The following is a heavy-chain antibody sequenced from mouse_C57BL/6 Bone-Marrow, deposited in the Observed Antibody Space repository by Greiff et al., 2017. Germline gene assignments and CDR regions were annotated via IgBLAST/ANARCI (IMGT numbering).Heavy chain of an antibody. Sequence: VQLQQSGAELAKPGASVKLSCKASGYTFTSYWMHWVKQRPGQGLEWIGYNNPSSGYTKYNQKFKDTATLTADKSSSTASMQLSSLTYEDAAVSYCARCPNYDPGSCAMDYWCQGTSVTVSS. CDR2: NNPSSGYT. CDR3: ARCPNYDPGSCAMDY. J-gene: IGHJ4*01. D-gene: IGHD2-4*01. CDR1: GYTFTSYW. V-gene: IGHV1-7*01.